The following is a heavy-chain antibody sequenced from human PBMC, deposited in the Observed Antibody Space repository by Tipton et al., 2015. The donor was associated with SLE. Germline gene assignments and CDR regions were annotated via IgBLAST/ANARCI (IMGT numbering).Heavy chain of an antibody. CDR2: IYYSGCT. V-gene: IGHV4-59*01. Sequence: TLSLTCTVSGGSISSYYWSWIRQPPGKGLEWIGYIYYSGCTNYNPSLKSRVTISVDTSKNQFSLKLSSVTAADTAVYYCGGWWHDAFDIWGQGTMVTVSS. J-gene: IGHJ3*02. D-gene: IGHD2-8*02. CDR3: GGWWHDAFDI. CDR1: GGSISSYY.